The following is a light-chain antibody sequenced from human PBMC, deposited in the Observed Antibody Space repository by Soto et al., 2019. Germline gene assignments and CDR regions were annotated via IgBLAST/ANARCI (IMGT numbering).Light chain of an antibody. CDR3: QQGTDWPPGT. V-gene: IGKV3-11*01. J-gene: IGKJ1*01. CDR2: DSS. Sequence: EIVLTQSPATLSLSPGERATLSCRASQSVIHYLAWYQQKPGQAPRLLIYDSSNRATGIPARFRGSGSGTDFTLTISSLEPEDFALYYCQQGTDWPPGTFGQGTKVDI. CDR1: QSVIHY.